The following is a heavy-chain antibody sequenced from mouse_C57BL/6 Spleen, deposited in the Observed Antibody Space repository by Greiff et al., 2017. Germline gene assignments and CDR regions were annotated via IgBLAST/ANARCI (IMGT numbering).Heavy chain of an antibody. CDR1: GFTFSDYY. Sequence: EVHLVESEGGLVQPGSSMKLSCTASGFTFSDYYMAWVRQVPEKGLEWVANINYDGSSTYYLDSLKSRFIISRDNAKNILYLQMSSVKSEDTATYYCARGGGYYYFDYWGQGTTLTVSS. CDR3: ARGGGYYYFDY. V-gene: IGHV5-16*01. CDR2: INYDGSST. J-gene: IGHJ2*01. D-gene: IGHD2-3*01.